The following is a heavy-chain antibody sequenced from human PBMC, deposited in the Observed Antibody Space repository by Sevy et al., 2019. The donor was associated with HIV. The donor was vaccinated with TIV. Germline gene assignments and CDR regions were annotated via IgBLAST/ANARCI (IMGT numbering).Heavy chain of an antibody. CDR2: IKPDGSEK. Sequence: GGSLRLSCAASGFSFSNYWMNWVRQAPGKGLEWVANIKPDGSEKYYVDSVKRRFTISRDNAKQSLFLQMNSLRAEDMAVYYCARDVGWQRFDPWGQGTLVTVSS. CDR3: ARDVGWQRFDP. V-gene: IGHV3-7*01. J-gene: IGHJ5*02. CDR1: GFSFSNYW. D-gene: IGHD2-15*01.